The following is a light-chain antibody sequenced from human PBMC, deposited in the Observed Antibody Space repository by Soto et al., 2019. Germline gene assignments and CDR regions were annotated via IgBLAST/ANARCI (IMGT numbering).Light chain of an antibody. CDR3: QSYDSDLSGVV. CDR1: SSNIGARYS. Sequence: SVLTQPPSVSGAPGQRVTISCTGSSSNIGARYSVHWYQQLPGTAPKLLIYDNNNRPSGVPDRFSGSKSGTSASLAITGLQAEDEADYYCQSYDSDLSGVVFGGGTKLTVL. V-gene: IGLV1-40*01. J-gene: IGLJ3*02. CDR2: DNN.